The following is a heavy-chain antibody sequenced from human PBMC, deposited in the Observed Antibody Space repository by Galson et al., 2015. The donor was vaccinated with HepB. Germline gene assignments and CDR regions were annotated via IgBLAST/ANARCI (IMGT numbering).Heavy chain of an antibody. CDR3: AHSDLFGVVSGGWFDP. CDR1: GFSLSTSGVG. D-gene: IGHD3-3*01. V-gene: IGHV2-5*02. CDR2: IYWDDDK. Sequence: PALVKPTQTLTLTCTFSGFSLSTSGVGVGWIRQPPGKALEWLALIYWDDDKRYSPSLKSRLTITKDTSKNQVVLTMTNMDPVDTATYYCAHSDLFGVVSGGWFDPWGQGTLVTVSS. J-gene: IGHJ5*02.